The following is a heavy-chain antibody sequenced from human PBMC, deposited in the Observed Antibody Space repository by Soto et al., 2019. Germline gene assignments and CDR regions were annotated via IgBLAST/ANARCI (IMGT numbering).Heavy chain of an antibody. CDR2: ISSNGGST. Sequence: PGGSLRLSCSASGFTFSSYAMHWVRQAPGKGLEYVSAISSNGGSTYYADSVKGRFTISRDNSKNTLYLQMSSLRAEDTAVYYCAGEDIVVVPAAIAHFDWGQGTLVTVSS. V-gene: IGHV3-64D*08. D-gene: IGHD2-2*01. CDR1: GFTFSSYA. J-gene: IGHJ4*02. CDR3: AGEDIVVVPAAIAHFD.